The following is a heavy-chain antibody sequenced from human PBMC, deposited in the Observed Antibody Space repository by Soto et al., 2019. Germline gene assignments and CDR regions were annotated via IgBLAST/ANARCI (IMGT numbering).Heavy chain of an antibody. D-gene: IGHD3-3*01. CDR3: DPIFTGPS. V-gene: IGHV3-74*01. CDR1: GFSLSTNW. Sequence: HPGGSPRLSCAASGFSLSTNWMHWFLQASGKGLEWVSGLNEDWRTTYYADSVKGRFTFSRDNAKNTLYLKMNSLRADDTAVYCWDPIFTGPSWGQGILVTVSS. CDR2: LNEDWRTT. J-gene: IGHJ5*01.